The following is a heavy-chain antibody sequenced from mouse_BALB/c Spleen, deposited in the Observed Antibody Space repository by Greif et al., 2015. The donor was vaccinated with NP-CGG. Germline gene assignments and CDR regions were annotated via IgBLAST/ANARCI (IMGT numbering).Heavy chain of an antibody. CDR1: GDSITSGY. CDR3: ARAYYDGSSYWYFDV. J-gene: IGHJ1*01. CDR2: ISYSGST. Sequence: VQLKDSGPSLVKPSQTLSLTCSVTGDSITSGYWNWIRKFPGNKLEYMGYISYSGSTYYNPSLKSRISITRDTSKNQYYLQLNSVTTEDTATYYCARAYYDGSSYWYFDVWGAGTTVTVSS. V-gene: IGHV3-8*02. D-gene: IGHD1-1*01.